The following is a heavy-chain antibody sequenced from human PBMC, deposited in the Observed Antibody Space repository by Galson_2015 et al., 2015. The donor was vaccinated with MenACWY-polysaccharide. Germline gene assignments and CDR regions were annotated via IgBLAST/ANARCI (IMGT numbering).Heavy chain of an antibody. CDR3: VKGGGGDK. V-gene: IGHV3-23*01. CDR1: GFNFSILV. D-gene: IGHD3-16*01. Sequence: SLRLSCAASGFNFSILVMTWVRQGPGKGLEWVSAISPGSETAYYSDSVKGRFSISRDNSKDTLYLQMDSLRAGDTAVYYCVKGGGGDKWGQGTLVTVAS. J-gene: IGHJ4*02. CDR2: ISPGSETA.